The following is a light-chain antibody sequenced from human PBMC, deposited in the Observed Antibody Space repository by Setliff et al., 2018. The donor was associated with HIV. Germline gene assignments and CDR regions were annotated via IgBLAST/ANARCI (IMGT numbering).Light chain of an antibody. J-gene: IGLJ1*01. CDR1: SSDVGGYNY. Sequence: QSVLTQPASVSGSPGQSITISCTGTSSDVGGYNYVSWYQQHPGKAPKLMISDVSNRPSGVSNRLSGSKSGNTASLTSSGLQAEDEADYYCSSYTSSTPLYVFGTGTTVTVL. V-gene: IGLV2-14*03. CDR2: DVS. CDR3: SSYTSSTPLYV.